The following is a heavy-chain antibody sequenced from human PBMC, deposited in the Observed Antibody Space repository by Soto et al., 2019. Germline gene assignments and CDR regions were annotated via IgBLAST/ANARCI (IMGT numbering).Heavy chain of an antibody. CDR2: IYYSGST. J-gene: IGHJ5*02. D-gene: IGHD2-2*01. Sequence: SETLSLTCTVSGGSISSSSYYWGWIRQPPGKGLEWIGSIYYSGSTYYNPSLKSRVTISVDTSKNQFSLKLSSVTAADTAVYYCARGDIVVVPAADLNWFDPWGQGTLVTVSS. CDR1: GGSISSSSYY. V-gene: IGHV4-39*01. CDR3: ARGDIVVVPAADLNWFDP.